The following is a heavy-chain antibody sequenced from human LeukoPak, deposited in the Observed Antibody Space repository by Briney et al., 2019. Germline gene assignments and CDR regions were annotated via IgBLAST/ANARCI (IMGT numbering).Heavy chain of an antibody. CDR2: ISVYNGNT. CDR1: GYTFTGYG. V-gene: IGHV1-18*01. Sequence: ASVKVSCKAFGYTFTGYGISWVRQAPGQGLEWMGWISVYNGNTNYAQKLQGRVTMTTDTSTSTAYMELRSLRSDDTAVYYCARSGATGWKAFDIWGQGTMVTVSS. J-gene: IGHJ3*02. CDR3: ARSGATGWKAFDI. D-gene: IGHD1-1*01.